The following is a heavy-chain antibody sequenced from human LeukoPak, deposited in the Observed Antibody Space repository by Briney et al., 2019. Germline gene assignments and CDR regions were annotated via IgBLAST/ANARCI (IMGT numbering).Heavy chain of an antibody. V-gene: IGHV4-39*01. CDR3: ARAPDYYDSSGPTQSDY. D-gene: IGHD3-22*01. CDR1: GGSISSSSYY. CDR2: IYYSGST. J-gene: IGHJ4*02. Sequence: PSETLSLTCTVSGGSISSSSYYWGWIRQPPGKGLEWIGSIYYSGSTYYNPSLKSRVTISVDTSKNQFSLKLSSVTAADTAVYYCARAPDYYDSSGPTQSDYWGQGTLVTVSS.